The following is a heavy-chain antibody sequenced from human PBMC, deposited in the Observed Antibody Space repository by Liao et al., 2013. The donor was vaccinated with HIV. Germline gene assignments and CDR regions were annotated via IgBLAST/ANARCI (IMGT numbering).Heavy chain of an antibody. J-gene: IGHJ4*02. D-gene: IGHD3-9*01. Sequence: QVQLQESGPGLVKPSETLSLTCTVSGGSISSYYWSWIRQPAGKGLEWIGRIYTSGSTNYNPSLKSRVSISADTSSNHVSLKLTSVTAADTAVYYCARDYDILTGFSLDSWGPGSPGHRLL. CDR3: ARDYDILTGFSLDS. CDR2: IYTSGST. V-gene: IGHV4-4*07. CDR1: GGSISSYY.